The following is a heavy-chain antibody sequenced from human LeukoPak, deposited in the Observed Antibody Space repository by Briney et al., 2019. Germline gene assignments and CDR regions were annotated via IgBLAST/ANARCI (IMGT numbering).Heavy chain of an antibody. D-gene: IGHD1-26*01. CDR1: GFTFSSYA. CDR3: AKDGAQYFDY. J-gene: IGHJ4*02. V-gene: IGHV3-30*02. Sequence: SGGSLRLSCAASGFTFSSYAMHWVRQAPGKGLEWVAFIRNDGSDKYYGASVKGRFTISRDNPKNTVYLQMNSLRGEDTAEYYCAKDGAQYFDYWGQGILVTVSS. CDR2: IRNDGSDK.